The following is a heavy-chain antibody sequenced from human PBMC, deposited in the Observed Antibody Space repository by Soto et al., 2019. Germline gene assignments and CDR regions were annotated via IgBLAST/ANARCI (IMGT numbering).Heavy chain of an antibody. CDR3: ARDPSRSWIPFDY. V-gene: IGHV3-30*03. Sequence: GGSLRLSCAASGFTFSSYGMHWVRRAPGKGLEWVAVISYDGSNKYYADSVKGRFTISRDTAKNSLYLQMNSLRDEDTAVYYCARDPSRSWIPFDYWGQGTLVTVSS. CDR2: ISYDGSNK. D-gene: IGHD6-13*01. J-gene: IGHJ4*02. CDR1: GFTFSSYG.